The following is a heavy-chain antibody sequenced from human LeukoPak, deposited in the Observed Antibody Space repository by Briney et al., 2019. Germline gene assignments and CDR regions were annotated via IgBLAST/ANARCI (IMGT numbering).Heavy chain of an antibody. Sequence: GGSLRLSCAASGFTFSSYAMHWVRQAPGKGLEWVAVISYDESNKYYADSVKGRFTISRDNSKNTLYLQMISLRAEDTAVYYCARPADTYDILTGYCDYWGQGTLVTVSS. D-gene: IGHD3-9*01. J-gene: IGHJ4*02. CDR1: GFTFSSYA. V-gene: IGHV3-30-3*01. CDR2: ISYDESNK. CDR3: ARPADTYDILTGYCDY.